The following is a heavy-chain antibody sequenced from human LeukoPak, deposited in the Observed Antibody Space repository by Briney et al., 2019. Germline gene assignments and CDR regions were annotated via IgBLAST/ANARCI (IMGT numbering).Heavy chain of an antibody. V-gene: IGHV3-30*04. Sequence: GGSLRLSCAASGFTFSSYGMHWVRQAPGKGLEWVAVISYDGSNKYYADSVKGRFTISRDNSKNTLYLQMNSLRAEDTAVYYCARDTLYGAGYSSSYAWGQGTLVTVSS. CDR2: ISYDGSNK. CDR1: GFTFSSYG. J-gene: IGHJ5*02. CDR3: ARDTLYGAGYSSSYA. D-gene: IGHD6-6*01.